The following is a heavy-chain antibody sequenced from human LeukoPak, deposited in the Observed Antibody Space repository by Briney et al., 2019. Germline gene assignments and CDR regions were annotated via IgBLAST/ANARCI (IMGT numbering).Heavy chain of an antibody. CDR2: ITTGGTTI. J-gene: IGHJ4*02. CDR1: GFTFSRYD. Sequence: GGSLRPSCAASGFTFSRYDMNWVRQAPGKGLEWVPHITTGGTTIYYADSVKGRFTISRDNAKNSLYLQMNSLRAEDTAVYYCARVELLWFGELSDNYFDYWGQGTLVTVSS. D-gene: IGHD3-10*01. V-gene: IGHV3-48*03. CDR3: ARVELLWFGELSDNYFDY.